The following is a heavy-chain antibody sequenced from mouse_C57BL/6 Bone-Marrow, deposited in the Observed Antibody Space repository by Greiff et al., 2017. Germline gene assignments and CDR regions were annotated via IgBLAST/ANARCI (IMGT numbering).Heavy chain of an antibody. CDR3: ARESLYYDYDVGY. V-gene: IGHV1-82*01. J-gene: IGHJ2*01. Sequence: QVQLQQSGPELVKPGASVKISCKASGYAFSSSWMNWVKQRPGKGLEWIGRIYPGDGDTNYNGKFKGKATLTADKSSSTAYMQLSSLTSEDSAVYFCARESLYYDYDVGYWGQGTTLTVSS. CDR2: IYPGDGDT. CDR1: GYAFSSSW. D-gene: IGHD2-4*01.